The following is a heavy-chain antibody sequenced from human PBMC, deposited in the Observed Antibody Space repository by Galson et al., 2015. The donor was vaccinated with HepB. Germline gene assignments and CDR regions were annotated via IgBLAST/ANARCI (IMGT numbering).Heavy chain of an antibody. V-gene: IGHV1-3*01. CDR3: ARSTVTTFYYYYGMDV. D-gene: IGHD4-11*01. J-gene: IGHJ6*02. CDR1: GYTFTSYA. CDR2: IRAGNGNT. Sequence: SVKVSCKASGYTFTSYAMHWVRQAPGQGLEWMGWIRAGNGNTKYSQKFQGRVTITRDTSASTAYMELSSLRSEDTAVYYCARSTVTTFYYYYGMDVWVQGTTVTVSS.